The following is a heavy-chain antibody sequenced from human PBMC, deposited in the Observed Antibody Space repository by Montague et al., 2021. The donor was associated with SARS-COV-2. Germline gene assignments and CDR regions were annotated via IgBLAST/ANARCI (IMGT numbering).Heavy chain of an antibody. V-gene: IGHV4-31*03. D-gene: IGHD4-17*01. J-gene: IGHJ4*02. CDR3: ASNLYQEYYGDYVGHFDY. CDR2: IYYSGST. CDR1: GCSISSGGYY. Sequence: TLSLTCTVSGCSISSGGYYWSWIRQHPGKGLEWIGYIYYSGSTYYNPSLKSRVTISVDTSKNQFSLKLGSVTAADTAVYYCASNLYQEYYGDYVGHFDYWGQGTLVTVPS.